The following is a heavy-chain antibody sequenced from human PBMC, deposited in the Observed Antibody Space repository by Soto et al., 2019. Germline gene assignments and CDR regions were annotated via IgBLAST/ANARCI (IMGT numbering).Heavy chain of an antibody. CDR3: AKGSGDSGVYYYQWFAP. V-gene: IGHV3-23*01. CDR1: GFTVSSYA. J-gene: IGHJ5*02. Sequence: GGSLRLSCAASGFTVSSYAMSWVRQAPGKGLEWVSAISGSGGSTYYADSVKGRFTISRDNSKNTLYLQMNSLRAEDTAVFYCAKGSGDSGVYYYQWFAPGGKGTRVTVSS. D-gene: IGHD3-22*01. CDR2: ISGSGGST.